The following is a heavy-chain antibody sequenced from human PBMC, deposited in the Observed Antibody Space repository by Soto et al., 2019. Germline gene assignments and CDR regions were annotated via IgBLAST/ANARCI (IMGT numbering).Heavy chain of an antibody. V-gene: IGHV1-24*01. CDR1: GYTLSEVA. J-gene: IGHJ5*02. CDR2: FDPENDDT. CDR3: TIAAYCSGATCYSGYNWFHP. Sequence: SVKESCQVSGYTLSEVAIHWGRETPVQGLEWIGGFDPENDDTSYAQNFQGRVTLTEDTSTDTAYLELSGLRSEDTAIYYCTIAAYCSGATCYSGYNWFHPWGQGSLVTVSS. D-gene: IGHD2-2*01.